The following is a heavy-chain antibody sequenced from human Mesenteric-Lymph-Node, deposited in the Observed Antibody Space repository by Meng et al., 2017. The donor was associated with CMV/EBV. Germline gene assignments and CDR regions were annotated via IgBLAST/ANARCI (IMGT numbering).Heavy chain of an antibody. CDR1: GFTFSSYT. CDR3: AKDSQYYDLWSGSPNYYFYGMDA. J-gene: IGHJ6*02. D-gene: IGHD3-3*01. Sequence: GESLKISCSASGFTFSSYTMHWVRQAPGKGLEWVAAIWYDGSKKYYADSVKGRFAISRDNSRDNSKNTLYLQMNSLRAADTALYYCAKDSQYYDLWSGSPNYYFYGMDAWGQGTTVTVSS. CDR2: IWYDGSKK. V-gene: IGHV3-33*06.